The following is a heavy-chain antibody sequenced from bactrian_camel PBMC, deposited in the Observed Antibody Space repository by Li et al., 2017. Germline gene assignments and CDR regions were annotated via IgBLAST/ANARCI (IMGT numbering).Heavy chain of an antibody. D-gene: IGHD2*01. J-gene: IGHJ4*01. Sequence: VQLVESGGGSVQAGGSLKLSCVGSAYIFSRCGMGWYHQAPGKERELVALISSDGTLGYSDSAKGRFTISQDTAKNSVYLQMNSLKVDDTAVYTCAAEGALNGGICYGNHNYWGQGTQVTVSP. V-gene: IGHV3S53*01. CDR2: ISSDGTL. CDR1: AYIFSRCG. CDR3: AAEGALNGGICYGNHNY.